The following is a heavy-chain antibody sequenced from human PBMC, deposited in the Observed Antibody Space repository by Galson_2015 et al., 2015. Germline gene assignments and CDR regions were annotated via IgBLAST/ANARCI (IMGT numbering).Heavy chain of an antibody. CDR1: GGSITNGHNY. V-gene: IGHV4-39*01. CDR2: VYSLGSD. CDR3: AIQGHTPPDFYYGVDV. Sequence: LSLTCGVSGGSITNGHNYWCWIRQSPGKGLEWVGSVYSLGSDFYNPSLKSRATISVDTSKNQISLTLSSVTAADTGVYFCAIQGHTPPDFYYGVDVWGQGTTVTVSS. J-gene: IGHJ6*01.